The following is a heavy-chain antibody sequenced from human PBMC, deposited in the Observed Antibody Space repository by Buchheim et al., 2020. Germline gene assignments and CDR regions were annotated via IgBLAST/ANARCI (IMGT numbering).Heavy chain of an antibody. CDR3: ARDPSGSYRSFDY. Sequence: EVQLVESGGGLVKPGGSLRLSCAASGFTFSSYTMNWVRQAPGKGLEWVSSISTGSGYIYYADSLRGRFTTSRDNAKNPLYLQMNSLRAEDTAVYYCARDPSGSYRSFDYWGQGTL. D-gene: IGHD1-26*01. CDR1: GFTFSSYT. V-gene: IGHV3-21*01. J-gene: IGHJ4*02. CDR2: ISTGSGYI.